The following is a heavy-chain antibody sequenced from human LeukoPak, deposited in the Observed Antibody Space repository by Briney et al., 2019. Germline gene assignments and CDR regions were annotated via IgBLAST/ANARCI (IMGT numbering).Heavy chain of an antibody. V-gene: IGHV3-23*01. CDR3: AKDDSYSNYEFFDY. CDR1: GFTFSSYA. CDR2: ISGSGGST. Sequence: PGGSLRLSCAASGFTFSSYAMSWVRQAPGKGLEWVSAISGSGGSTYYADSVKGRFTISRDNSKNTLYLQMNSLRAEDTAVYYCAKDDSYSNYEFFDYWAREPWSPSPQ. J-gene: IGHJ4*02. D-gene: IGHD4-11*01.